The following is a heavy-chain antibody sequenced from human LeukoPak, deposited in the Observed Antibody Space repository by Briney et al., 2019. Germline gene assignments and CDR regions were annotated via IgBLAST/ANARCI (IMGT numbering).Heavy chain of an antibody. J-gene: IGHJ4*02. CDR3: ARVTNYYDSSGYRPIDY. CDR1: GFTFSSYA. D-gene: IGHD3-22*01. Sequence: GGSLRLSCAASGFTFSSYAMSWVRQAPGKGLEWVSAISGSGGRTYYADSVKGRFTISRDNSKNTLYLQMNSLRAEDTAVYYCARVTNYYDSSGYRPIDYWGQGTLVTVSS. V-gene: IGHV3-23*01. CDR2: ISGSGGRT.